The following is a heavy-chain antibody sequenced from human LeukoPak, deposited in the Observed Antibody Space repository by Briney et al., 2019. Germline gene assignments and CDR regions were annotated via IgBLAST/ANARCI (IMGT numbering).Heavy chain of an antibody. V-gene: IGHV1-18*01. CDR1: GYTFTSNG. CDR2: ISAYNGNT. Sequence: VASVKVSCKASGYTFTSNGITWVRQAPGQGLEWMGWISAYNGNTNYAQKLQGRVTMTTDTSTSTAYMELRSLRSDDTAVYYCARDSSNCSGGSCYSVVQPGGDYYYYMDVWGKGTTVTISS. D-gene: IGHD2-15*01. CDR3: ARDSSNCSGGSCYSVVQPGGDYYYYMDV. J-gene: IGHJ6*03.